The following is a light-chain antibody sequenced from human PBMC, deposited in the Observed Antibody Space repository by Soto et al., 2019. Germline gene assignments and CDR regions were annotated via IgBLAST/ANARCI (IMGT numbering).Light chain of an antibody. J-gene: IGKJ1*01. CDR1: QRINNW. V-gene: IGKV1-5*03. Sequence: DLQMTQSPSTLAASSGDRVTITCRASQRINNWLAWYQQKPGKAPKLLIYQASNLQSGVPPTFSGGGFGTEFTLTISNLQPEDFAMYYCQQYNSHWSWTCGQGTKVDIK. CDR3: QQYNSHWSWT. CDR2: QAS.